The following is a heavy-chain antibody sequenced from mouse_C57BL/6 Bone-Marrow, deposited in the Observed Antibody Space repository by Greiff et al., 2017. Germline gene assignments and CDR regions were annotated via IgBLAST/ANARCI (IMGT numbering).Heavy chain of an antibody. D-gene: IGHD2-5*01. J-gene: IGHJ3*01. V-gene: IGHV1-75*01. CDR3: AKDSNYWFAY. CDR2: IFPGSGCT. CDR1: GYTFTAYN. Sequence: QVHVQQSGPELVKPGASVKISCKASGYTFTAYNIHWVTQRPGQGLEWIGWIFPGSGCTYYNEKFKGKATLTVDKSSSTAYMLLSSLTSEDSAVYFCAKDSNYWFAYWGQGTLVTVSA.